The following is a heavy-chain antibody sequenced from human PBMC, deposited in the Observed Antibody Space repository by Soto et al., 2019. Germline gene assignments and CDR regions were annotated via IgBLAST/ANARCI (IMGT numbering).Heavy chain of an antibody. Sequence: PSETLSLTCTVSGGSISSYYWSWIRQPAGKGLEWIGRIYTSGSTNYNPSLKSRVTMSVDTSKNQFSLKLSSVTAADTAVYYCARNGPYSSSQFGMDVWGQGTTVTVSS. J-gene: IGHJ6*02. D-gene: IGHD6-13*01. CDR1: GGSISSYY. V-gene: IGHV4-4*07. CDR2: IYTSGST. CDR3: ARNGPYSSSQFGMDV.